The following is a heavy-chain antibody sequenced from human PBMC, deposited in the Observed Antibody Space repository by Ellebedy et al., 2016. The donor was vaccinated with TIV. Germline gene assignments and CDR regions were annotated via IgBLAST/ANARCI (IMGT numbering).Heavy chain of an antibody. D-gene: IGHD4-17*01. CDR2: ISWNSGSI. CDR1: GFTFDDYA. J-gene: IGHJ4*02. V-gene: IGHV3-9*01. Sequence: SLKISCVASGFTFDDYAMHWVRQAPGKGLEWVSGISWNSGSIGYADSVKGRFTISRDNAKNSLYLQMNSLRAEDTALYYCAKGLGDYAAGWYFDYWGQGTLVTVSS. CDR3: AKGLGDYAAGWYFDY.